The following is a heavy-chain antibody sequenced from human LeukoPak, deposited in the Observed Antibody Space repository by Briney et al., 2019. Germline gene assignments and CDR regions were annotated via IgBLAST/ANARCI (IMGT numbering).Heavy chain of an antibody. CDR3: ARDLVGYFDY. CDR2: IYYNGDT. CDR1: GGSMTGYY. Sequence: SETLSLTCTVSGGSMTGYYWTWIRQPPGKGLEWIGYIYYNGDTNYSPSLKSRVTISVDTSKSNFPLRLTSVTAVDTAVYYCARDLVGYFDYWGQGALVIVSS. D-gene: IGHD2-2*01. J-gene: IGHJ4*02. V-gene: IGHV4-59*01.